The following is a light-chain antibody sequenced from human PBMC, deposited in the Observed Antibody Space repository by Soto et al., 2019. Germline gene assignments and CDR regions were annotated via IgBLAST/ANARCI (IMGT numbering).Light chain of an antibody. V-gene: IGLV1-44*01. CDR1: SSNIGSHT. CDR2: SDN. Sequence: QSVLTQPYSASGTPGQRVTISCSGSSSNIGSHTLNWYQQLPGAAPSLLIYSDNQRPSGVPDRVSGSTSSTSASLAISGLQSEDEAEYYCAAWDDTLSAAVFGGGTKLTVL. J-gene: IGLJ2*01. CDR3: AAWDDTLSAAV.